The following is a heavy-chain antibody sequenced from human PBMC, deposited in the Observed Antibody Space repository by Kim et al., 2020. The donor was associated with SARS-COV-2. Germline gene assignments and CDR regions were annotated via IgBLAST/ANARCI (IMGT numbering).Heavy chain of an antibody. CDR2: IYTSGST. Sequence: SETLSLTCTVSGGSISSGSYYWSWIRQPAGKGLEWIGRIYTSGSTNYNPSLKSRVTISVDTSKNQFSLKLSSVTAADTAVYYCARETFTGAFYYFDYWGQGTLVTVSS. CDR3: ARETFTGAFYYFDY. J-gene: IGHJ4*02. V-gene: IGHV4-61*02. CDR1: GGSISSGSYY. D-gene: IGHD3-3*02.